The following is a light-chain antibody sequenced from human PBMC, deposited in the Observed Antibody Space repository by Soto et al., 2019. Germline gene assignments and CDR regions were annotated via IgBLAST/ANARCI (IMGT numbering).Light chain of an antibody. CDR1: QDIRGA. Sequence: AIQVTQSPSSLSASVGDRVTMTCRASQDIRGALAWYQQKSGKPPNLLIYDVSTLEGGVPSRFSGSGSGTEFTLTISSLKPEDLGTYYCQQFNSYPITFGHGTRLEIK. CDR2: DVS. V-gene: IGKV1-13*02. J-gene: IGKJ5*01. CDR3: QQFNSYPIT.